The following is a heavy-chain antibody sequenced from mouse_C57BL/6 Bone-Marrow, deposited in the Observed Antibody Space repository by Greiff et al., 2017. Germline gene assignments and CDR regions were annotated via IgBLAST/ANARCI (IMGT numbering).Heavy chain of an antibody. Sequence: VQLQQSVAELVRPGASVKLSCTASGFNIKNTYMHWVKQSHGKSLEWIGDINPNNGGTSYNQKFKGKATLTVDKSSSTAYMELRSLTSEDSAVYYCARDIYYYGSSYDWFAYWGQGTLVTVSA. V-gene: IGHV1-26*01. CDR3: ARDIYYYGSSYDWFAY. D-gene: IGHD1-1*01. J-gene: IGHJ3*01. CDR2: INPNNGGT. CDR1: GFNIKNTY.